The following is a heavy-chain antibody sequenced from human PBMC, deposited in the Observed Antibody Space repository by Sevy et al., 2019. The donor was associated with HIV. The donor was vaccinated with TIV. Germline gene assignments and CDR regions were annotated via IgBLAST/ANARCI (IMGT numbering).Heavy chain of an antibody. CDR1: GGSISSSSYY. CDR3: AGQNIVVVVAATYNWFDP. Sequence: SETLSLTCTVSGGSISSSSYYWGWIRQPPGKGLEWIGSINNSGSTYYNPSLKSRVTISVDTSKNQFALMLSSVTAAETAVYYCAGQNIVVVVAATYNWFDPWGQGTLVTVSS. J-gene: IGHJ5*02. V-gene: IGHV4-39*01. D-gene: IGHD2-15*01. CDR2: INNSGST.